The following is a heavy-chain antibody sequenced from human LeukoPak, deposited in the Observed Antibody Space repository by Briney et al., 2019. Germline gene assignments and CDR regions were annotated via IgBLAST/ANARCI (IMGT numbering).Heavy chain of an antibody. J-gene: IGHJ4*02. V-gene: IGHV3-43*01. CDR1: GFTFDDYT. CDR3: AKARDVLRYFDCMDY. CDR2: ISWDGGST. Sequence: GGSLRLSCAASGFTFDDYTMHWVRQAPGKGLERVSLISWDGGSTYYADSVKGRFTISRDNSKNSLYLQMNSLRTEDTALYYCAKARDVLRYFDCMDYWGQGTLVTVSS. D-gene: IGHD3-9*01.